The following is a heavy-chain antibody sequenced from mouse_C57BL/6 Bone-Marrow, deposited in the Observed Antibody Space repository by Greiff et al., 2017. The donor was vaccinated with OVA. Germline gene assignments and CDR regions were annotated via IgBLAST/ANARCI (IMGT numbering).Heavy chain of an antibody. CDR3: ASRWLLRTLFFDY. Sequence: VKLMESGPGLVQPSQSLSITCTVSGFSLTSYGVHWVRQSPGKGLEWLGVIWRGGSTDYNAAFISRLSISKDNSKSQVFFKMNSLQADDTAIYYCASRWLLRTLFFDYWGQGTTLTVSS. J-gene: IGHJ2*01. CDR1: GFSLTSYG. V-gene: IGHV2-2*01. CDR2: IWRGGST. D-gene: IGHD2-3*01.